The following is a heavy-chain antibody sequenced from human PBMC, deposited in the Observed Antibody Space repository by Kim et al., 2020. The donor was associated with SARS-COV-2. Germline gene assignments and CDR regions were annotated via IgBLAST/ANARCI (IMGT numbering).Heavy chain of an antibody. J-gene: IGHJ6*02. Sequence: GGSLRLSCTASGFTFGDYAMSWFRQAPGKGLEWVGFIRNKAYGGTTEYAASVKGRFTISRDDSKSIAYLQMNSLKTEDTDVYYCIRDGRDLWFGGFRPYYYYGMDVWGQGTTVTVSS. V-gene: IGHV3-49*03. CDR1: GFTFGDYA. CDR2: IRNKAYGGTT. CDR3: IRDGRDLWFGGFRPYYYYGMDV. D-gene: IGHD3-10*01.